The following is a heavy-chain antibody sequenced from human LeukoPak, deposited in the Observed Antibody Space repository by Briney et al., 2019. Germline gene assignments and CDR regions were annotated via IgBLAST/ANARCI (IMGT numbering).Heavy chain of an antibody. D-gene: IGHD2-2*01. V-gene: IGHV6-1*01. CDR2: TYYRHKWYN. J-gene: IGHJ5*02. CDR3: ARYLYCSSTSCYNWFDP. CDR1: GDSVSSNSAA. Sequence: SHTVSLTCAISGDSVSSNSAAWNWIRQSPSRGLEWLGRTYYRHKWYNDYAVSVKSRITINPDTSKNQFSLQLNSVTPEDTAVYYCARYLYCSSTSCYNWFDPWGQGTRVTVSS.